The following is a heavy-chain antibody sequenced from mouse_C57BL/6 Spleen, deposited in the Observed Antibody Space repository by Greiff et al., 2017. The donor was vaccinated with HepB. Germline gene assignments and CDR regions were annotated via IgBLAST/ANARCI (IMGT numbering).Heavy chain of an antibody. Sequence: VQLQQSGAELVKPGASVKISCTASGYAFSSYWMNWVKQRPGKGLEWIGQIYPGDGDTNYNGKFKGKSTRTADKSSSTAYMQLSSLTAEDSAVYFCARYGDDYAMDYWGQGTSVTVSS. CDR1: GYAFSSYW. CDR2: IYPGDGDT. CDR3: ARYGDDYAMDY. D-gene: IGHD2-13*01. J-gene: IGHJ4*01. V-gene: IGHV1-80*01.